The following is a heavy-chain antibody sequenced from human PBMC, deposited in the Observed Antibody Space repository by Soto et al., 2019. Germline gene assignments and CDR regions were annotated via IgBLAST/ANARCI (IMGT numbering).Heavy chain of an antibody. Sequence: SLTCTVSGGSISSSSYYWGWIRQPPGKGLEWIGSIYYSGSTYCNPSLKSRVTISVDTSKNQFSLKLSSVTAADTAVYYCARRRLGSVVVAARYYFDYWGQGTLVTVSS. D-gene: IGHD2-15*01. CDR2: IYYSGST. CDR1: GGSISSSSYY. V-gene: IGHV4-39*01. J-gene: IGHJ4*02. CDR3: ARRRLGSVVVAARYYFDY.